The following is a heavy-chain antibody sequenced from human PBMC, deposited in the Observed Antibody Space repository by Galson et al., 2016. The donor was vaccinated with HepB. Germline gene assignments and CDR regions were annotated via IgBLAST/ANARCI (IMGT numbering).Heavy chain of an antibody. Sequence: SLRLSCAASGFTFSTYSMNWVRLAPGKGLEWVSSTDSTSRYIYYADSVRGRFTISRDNAKNSLYLQMNSLRAEDTAVYYCRIGAAGIDYWGQGTLVTVSS. D-gene: IGHD6-13*01. CDR1: GFTFSTYS. CDR2: TDSTSRYI. CDR3: RIGAAGIDY. V-gene: IGHV3-21*01. J-gene: IGHJ4*02.